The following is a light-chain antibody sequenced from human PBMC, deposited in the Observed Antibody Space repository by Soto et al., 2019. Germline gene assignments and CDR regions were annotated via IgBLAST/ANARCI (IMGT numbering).Light chain of an antibody. CDR1: QSVSSSY. V-gene: IGKV3-20*01. CDR2: GAS. Sequence: EIVLTQSPGTLSLSPGERATLSCRASQSVSSSYLAWYQQKPGQAPRLLIYGASSRATGIPDRFSGNGSGKDFSLTISRLEPQDFAVYYCQQYRNSRTFGQVTMVDIK. CDR3: QQYRNSRT. J-gene: IGKJ1*01.